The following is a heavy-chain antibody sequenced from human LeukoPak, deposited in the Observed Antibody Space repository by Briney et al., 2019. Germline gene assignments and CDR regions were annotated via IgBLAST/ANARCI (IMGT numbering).Heavy chain of an antibody. J-gene: IGHJ5*02. CDR2: IWYDGSKK. CDR1: GFTFSDYY. CDR3: ARSVIGSPWFDP. D-gene: IGHD2/OR15-2a*01. Sequence: PGGSLRLSCAASGFTFSDYYMSWVRQAPGKGLEWVAVIWYDGSKKYYADSVKGRFTISRDNSKNTLYLQMNSLRAEDTAVYYCARSVIGSPWFDPWGQGTLVTVSS. V-gene: IGHV3-33*08.